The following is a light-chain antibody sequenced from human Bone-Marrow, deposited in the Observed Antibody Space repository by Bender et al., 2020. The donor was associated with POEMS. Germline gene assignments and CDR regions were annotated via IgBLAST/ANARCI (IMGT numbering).Light chain of an antibody. CDR3: QSWGSNTAV. CDR2: QDT. Sequence: SYELTQPPSVSVSPGQTATITCSGEKLGEEYACWYQQKPGQSPVVVIYQDTKLPSGIPERFSGSTSGNTASLTISGTQTMDEADYYCQSWGSNTAVVGGGTTMTVL. CDR1: KLGEEY. J-gene: IGLJ2*01. V-gene: IGLV3-1*01.